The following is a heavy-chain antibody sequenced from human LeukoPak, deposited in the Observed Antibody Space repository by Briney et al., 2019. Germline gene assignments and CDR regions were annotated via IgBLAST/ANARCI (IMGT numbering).Heavy chain of an antibody. V-gene: IGHV4-34*01. J-gene: IGHJ4*02. D-gene: IGHD6-13*01. CDR3: ARLFSGYSSSWSVDY. Sequence: PSETLSLNCAGYGGSFCGFYWGWIRQPPGEGAEWIGEINHSASTNYNPSLKSRVTISVDTSKNQSSLKLSSVTAADTAVYYCARLFSGYSSSWSVDYWGQGTLVTVSS. CDR2: INHSAST. CDR1: GGSFCGFY.